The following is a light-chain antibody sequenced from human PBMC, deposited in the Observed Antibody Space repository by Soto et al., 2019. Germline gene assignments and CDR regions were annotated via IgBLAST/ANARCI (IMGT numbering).Light chain of an antibody. Sequence: QSVLTQPASVSGSPGQSITISCTGTSSDVGGYNYVSWYQQHPGKAPKLIIYDVSNRPSGVSNRFSGSKSGNTASLTISGLQAEDEADYYCSSYTSSGTHVFGTGTKLTVL. CDR1: SSDVGGYNY. V-gene: IGLV2-14*01. J-gene: IGLJ1*01. CDR3: SSYTSSGTHV. CDR2: DVS.